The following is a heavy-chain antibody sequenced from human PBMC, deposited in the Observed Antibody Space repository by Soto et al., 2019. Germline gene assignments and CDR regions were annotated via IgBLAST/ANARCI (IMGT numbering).Heavy chain of an antibody. Sequence: QAQVVQSGAEVRKPGSSVKLSCKASEGTFNSYAIAWVRQAPGQGLEWMGGIIPYYNTLNYAQKFQDRVTITAADSPNTVYMELSSLRSDDTAVYFWASGASRWYPYFFDSWAQGTLVTVSS. J-gene: IGHJ4*02. V-gene: IGHV1-69*01. CDR1: EGTFNSYA. CDR3: ASGASRWYPYFFDS. D-gene: IGHD6-13*01. CDR2: IIPYYNTL.